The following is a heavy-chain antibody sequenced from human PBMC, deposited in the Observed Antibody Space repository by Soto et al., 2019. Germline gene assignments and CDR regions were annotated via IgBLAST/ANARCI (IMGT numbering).Heavy chain of an antibody. V-gene: IGHV1-69*12. CDR2: IIPIFGTA. D-gene: IGHD3-10*01. J-gene: IGHJ5*02. CDR3: APSRGFGEYNWFDP. CDR1: GGTFSSYA. Sequence: QVQLVQSGAEVKKPGSSMKVSCKASGGTFSSYAISWVRQAPGQGLEWMGGIIPIFGTANYAQKFQGRVTSTADESTSTAYMELSSLRSEDTAVYYCAPSRGFGEYNWFDPWGQGTLVTVSS.